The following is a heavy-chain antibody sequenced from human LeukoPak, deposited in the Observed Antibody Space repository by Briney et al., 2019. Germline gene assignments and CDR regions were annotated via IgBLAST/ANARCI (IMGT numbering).Heavy chain of an antibody. V-gene: IGHV3-21*01. J-gene: IGHJ6*03. CDR1: GITGYS. D-gene: IGHD2-2*01. CDR2: ISSSSNYI. CDR3: ARDKRHQPRLMDV. Sequence: GGSLRLSCAASGITGYSMHWVRQAPGKGLEWVCSISSSSNYIYCADSVKGRFTISRDNAKNSLFLQVSSLRAEDTAVYYCARDKRHQPRLMDVWGKGTTVTVSS.